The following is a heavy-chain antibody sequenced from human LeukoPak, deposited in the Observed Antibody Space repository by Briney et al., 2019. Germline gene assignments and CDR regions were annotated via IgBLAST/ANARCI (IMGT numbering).Heavy chain of an antibody. Sequence: SETLSLTCTVSGGSISSYYWSWIRQPPGKGLEWIGYIYYSGSTYYNPSLKSRVTISVDTSKNQFSLKLSSVTAADTAVYYCARGLFDSSGYYWGQGTLVTVSS. CDR2: IYYSGST. D-gene: IGHD3-22*01. CDR1: GGSISSYY. V-gene: IGHV4-59*04. J-gene: IGHJ4*02. CDR3: ARGLFDSSGYY.